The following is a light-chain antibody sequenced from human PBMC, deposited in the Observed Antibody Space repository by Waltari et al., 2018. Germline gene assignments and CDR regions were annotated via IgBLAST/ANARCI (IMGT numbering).Light chain of an antibody. CDR1: QSVSIY. Sequence: IVLTQSPATLSLSPGERATLSCRASQSVSIYLAWYQQKPGQAPRLLIYDASNRATGIPARFSGSGSGTDFTLTISSLEPEDFAVYYCQQRSNWPMYTFGQGTKLEIK. J-gene: IGKJ2*01. V-gene: IGKV3-11*01. CDR2: DAS. CDR3: QQRSNWPMYT.